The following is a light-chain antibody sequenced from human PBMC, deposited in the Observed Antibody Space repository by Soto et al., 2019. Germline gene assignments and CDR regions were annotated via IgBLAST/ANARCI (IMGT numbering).Light chain of an antibody. CDR3: QHRDNWSYI. V-gene: IGKV3-11*01. CDR2: DAS. J-gene: IGKJ2*01. Sequence: EIVLTQSPATLSLSPGESATLSCRASESVRHYVAWYQQKPGQAPRLLIYDASSRATGIPARFSGSGSGTDYTLTINILDAEDFAVYYCQHRDNWSYIFGQGTKLEIK. CDR1: ESVRHY.